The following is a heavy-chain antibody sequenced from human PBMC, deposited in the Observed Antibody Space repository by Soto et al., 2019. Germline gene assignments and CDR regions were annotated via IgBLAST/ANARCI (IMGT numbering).Heavy chain of an antibody. CDR3: AREGCSSTSCFGLFDP. Sequence: ASLKVSCKASGYTFTSYAMHWVRQAPGQRLEWMGWINAGNGNTKYSQKFQGRVTITRDTSASTAYMELSSLRSEDTAVYYCAREGCSSTSCFGLFDPWGQGTLVTVSS. J-gene: IGHJ5*02. CDR1: GYTFTSYA. CDR2: INAGNGNT. D-gene: IGHD2-2*01. V-gene: IGHV1-3*01.